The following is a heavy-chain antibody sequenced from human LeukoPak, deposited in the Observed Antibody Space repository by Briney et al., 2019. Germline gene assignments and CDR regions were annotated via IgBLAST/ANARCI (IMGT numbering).Heavy chain of an antibody. CDR2: IDSGGGA. CDR1: GFTVSNNY. J-gene: IGHJ4*02. Sequence: GGSLRLSCAASGFTVSNNYMSWVRQGPGKGLEWVSLIDSGGGAHYAGSVKGRFSISSDNSQNTLYLQMNSLRAEDTAVYYCVRDQNYWGQGTLVTVSS. CDR3: VRDQNY. V-gene: IGHV3-66*01.